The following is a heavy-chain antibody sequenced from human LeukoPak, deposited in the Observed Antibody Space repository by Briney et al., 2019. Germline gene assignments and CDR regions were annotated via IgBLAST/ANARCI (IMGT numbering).Heavy chain of an antibody. CDR2: ISSSSSYI. CDR3: ARDGGDILTGYYIGY. J-gene: IGHJ4*02. Sequence: GGSLRLSCAASGFTLSSYSMNWVRQAPGKGLEWVSFISSSSSYIYYADSLKGRFTISRDNAKNSLYLQMNSLRAEDTAVYYCARDGGDILTGYYIGYWGQGTLVTVSS. V-gene: IGHV3-21*04. CDR1: GFTLSSYS. D-gene: IGHD3-9*01.